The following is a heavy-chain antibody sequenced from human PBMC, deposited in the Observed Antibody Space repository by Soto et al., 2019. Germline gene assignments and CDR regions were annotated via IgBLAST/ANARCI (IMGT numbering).Heavy chain of an antibody. CDR3: AHSVVAGLGYYFDC. J-gene: IGHJ4*02. D-gene: IGHD6-19*01. CDR2: IYWDDDK. V-gene: IGHV2-5*02. CDR1: GFSLSSTRVA. Sequence: QITLKESGPTLVKPTQTLTLTCTFSGFSLSSTRVAVGWIRQPPGKALEWLALIYWDDDKRYSPFLKSRLTITKDTSKNLVVLTMTNMDPVDTATYYCAHSVVAGLGYYFDCWGQGTLVTVSS.